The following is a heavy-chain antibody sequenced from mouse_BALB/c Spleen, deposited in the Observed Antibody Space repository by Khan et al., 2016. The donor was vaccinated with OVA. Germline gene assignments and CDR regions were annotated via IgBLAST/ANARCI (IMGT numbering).Heavy chain of an antibody. CDR1: GYTFTDYT. CDR2: ISTYCGDA. CDR3: ARGTTEYVMDY. J-gene: IGHJ4*01. D-gene: IGHD2-14*01. V-gene: IGHV1-4*01. Sequence: QVQLQQSGAELARPGVSVKMSCKGSGYTFTDYTMHWVKQSPAQSLEWIGYISTYCGDANYNQKFNDKATLTADKSSSTAYMELSSLTSEDSAVYYCARGTTEYVMDYWGQGTSVTVSA.